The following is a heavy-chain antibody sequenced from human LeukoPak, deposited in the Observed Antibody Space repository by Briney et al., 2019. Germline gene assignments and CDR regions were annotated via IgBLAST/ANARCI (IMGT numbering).Heavy chain of an antibody. J-gene: IGHJ2*01. D-gene: IGHD7-27*01. CDR2: IYPGDSDT. CDR3: ARQGATADGDGWYFDL. Sequence: HGESLKISCKGSGYSFTSYWIGWVRQTPGKGLECMGIIYPGDSDTRYSPSFQGQVTISADKSISTAYLHWSSLKASDTAIYYCARQGATADGDGWYFDLWGRGTLVTVSS. V-gene: IGHV5-51*01. CDR1: GYSFTSYW.